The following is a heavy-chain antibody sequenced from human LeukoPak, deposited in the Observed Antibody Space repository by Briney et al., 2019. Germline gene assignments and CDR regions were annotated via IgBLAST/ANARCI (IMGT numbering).Heavy chain of an antibody. D-gene: IGHD3-22*01. V-gene: IGHV3-74*01. CDR3: ARAPAEIGGYYPEYFRH. CDR2: IKSDGST. J-gene: IGHJ1*01. CDR1: GFTFSRYW. Sequence: GGSLRLSCAASGFTFSRYWMHWVRQAPGKGLVWVSRIKSDGSTNYADSVKGRFTISRDNAKNTVSLQMNSLRAEDTGVYYCARAPAEIGGYYPEYFRHWGQGTLVAVSS.